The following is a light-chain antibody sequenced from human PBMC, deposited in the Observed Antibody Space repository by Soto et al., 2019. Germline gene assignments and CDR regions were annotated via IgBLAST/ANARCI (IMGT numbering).Light chain of an antibody. V-gene: IGKV1-33*01. CDR2: DAS. J-gene: IGKJ4*01. CDR3: QQYNSMLS. CDR1: HDVSRN. Sequence: DIQMTQSPSSLSASVGDRVTIACQSSHDVSRNLNWFQQKPGEAPKLLIYDASNLERGVPSRFSGSGSGTDFTLTISSLQPEDVATYYCQQYNSMLSFGGGTEAEIK.